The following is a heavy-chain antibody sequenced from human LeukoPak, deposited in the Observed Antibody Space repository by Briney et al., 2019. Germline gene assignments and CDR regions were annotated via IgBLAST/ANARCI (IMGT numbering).Heavy chain of an antibody. D-gene: IGHD2-2*01. CDR1: GFTFSSYA. Sequence: GGSLRLSCAASGFTFSSYAMSWVRQAPGKGLEWVSAISGSGGSAYYADSVKGRFTISRDNSKNTLSLQMNSLRAEDTAVYYCTKARNLVVVPAIDYWGQGTLVTVSS. CDR2: ISGSGGSA. CDR3: TKARNLVVVPAIDY. J-gene: IGHJ4*02. V-gene: IGHV3-23*01.